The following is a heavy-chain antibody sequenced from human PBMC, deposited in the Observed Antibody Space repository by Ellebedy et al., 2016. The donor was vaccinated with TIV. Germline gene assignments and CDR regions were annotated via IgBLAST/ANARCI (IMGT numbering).Heavy chain of an antibody. CDR1: GFTFSSYS. V-gene: IGHV3-48*02. CDR3: ARDWVGATDYYGMDV. D-gene: IGHD1-26*01. CDR2: ISSSSSTI. J-gene: IGHJ6*02. Sequence: GESLKISXAASGFTFSSYSMNWVRQAPGKGLEWVSYISSSSSTIYYADSVKGRFTISRDNAKNSLYLQMNSLRDEDTAVYYCARDWVGATDYYGMDVWGQGTTVTVSS.